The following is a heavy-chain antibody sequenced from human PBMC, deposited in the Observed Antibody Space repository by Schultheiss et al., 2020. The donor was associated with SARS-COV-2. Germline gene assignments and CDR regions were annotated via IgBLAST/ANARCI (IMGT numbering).Heavy chain of an antibody. D-gene: IGHD3-22*01. CDR3: ARGYYDSSGYYPFDY. J-gene: IGHJ4*02. CDR1: GFTFSSYG. V-gene: IGHV3-33*01. Sequence: GESLKISCAASGFTFSSYGMHWVRQAPGKGLEWVAVIWYDGSNKYYADSVKGRFTISRDNSKNTLYLQMNSLRAEDTAVYYCARGYYDSSGYYPFDYWGQGTLVTVSS. CDR2: IWYDGSNK.